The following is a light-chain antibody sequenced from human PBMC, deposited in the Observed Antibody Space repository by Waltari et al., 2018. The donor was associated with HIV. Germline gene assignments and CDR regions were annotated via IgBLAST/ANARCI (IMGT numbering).Light chain of an antibody. CDR3: QQFGSSPPET. J-gene: IGKJ2*01. Sequence: EIVLTQSPGSLSLSPGERATLSCRAIQSVSSSYLAWYKQKPGQAPRLLIYGASSRATGIPDRFSGSGSGTDFTLTISRLEPEDFAVYYCQQFGSSPPETFGQGTKLEI. CDR2: GAS. CDR1: QSVSSSY. V-gene: IGKV3-20*01.